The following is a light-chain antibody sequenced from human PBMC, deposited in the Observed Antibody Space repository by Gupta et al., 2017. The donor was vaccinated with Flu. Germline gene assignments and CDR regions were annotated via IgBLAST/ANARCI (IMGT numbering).Light chain of an antibody. CDR2: WAS. V-gene: IGKV4-1*01. CDR1: QSGLYRSNNKNH. Sequence: DIVMTQSPDSLAVSLGERATINCKSSQSGLYRSNNKNHLAWYQQKPGQPPKLLIYWASTREFGVPDRFSGSGSGTDFTLTISSLQAEDVAVYYCQQYYSTLLYSFGQGTKLEIK. CDR3: QQYYSTLLYS. J-gene: IGKJ2*03.